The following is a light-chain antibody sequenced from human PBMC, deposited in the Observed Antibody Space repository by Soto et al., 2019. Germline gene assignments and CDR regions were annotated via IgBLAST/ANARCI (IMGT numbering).Light chain of an antibody. V-gene: IGLV1-51*01. CDR1: SSNIGNNY. J-gene: IGLJ2*01. CDR3: ATWDYSLTGEV. CDR2: DNN. Sequence: QSVLTQPASVSGSPGQSIAISCSGSSSNIGNNYVSWYQQLPGTAPKLLIYDNNKRPSGIPDRFSGSKSGTSGTLDITGLQTGDEADYYCATWDYSLTGEVFGGGTKLTVL.